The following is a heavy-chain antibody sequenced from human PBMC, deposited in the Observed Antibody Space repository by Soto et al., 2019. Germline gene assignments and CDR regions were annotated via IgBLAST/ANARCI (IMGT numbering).Heavy chain of an antibody. CDR3: ARDSGPSGWFDP. Sequence: SETLSLTCTVSGGSISSYYWSWIRQPPGKGLEWIGYIYHSGSTNYNPSLKSRVTISLDTSKSQFSLKLSSVTAADTAVYFCARDSGPSGWFDPWGQGTLVTVSS. CDR2: IYHSGST. J-gene: IGHJ5*02. V-gene: IGHV4-59*01. D-gene: IGHD1-26*01. CDR1: GGSISSYY.